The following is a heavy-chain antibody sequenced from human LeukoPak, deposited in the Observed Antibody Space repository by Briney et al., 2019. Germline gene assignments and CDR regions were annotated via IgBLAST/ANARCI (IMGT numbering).Heavy chain of an antibody. CDR3: AKDWRYCSSTSCSI. V-gene: IGHV3-33*06. D-gene: IGHD2-2*01. CDR1: GFTFSSYG. Sequence: PGRSLRLSCAASGFTFSSYGMHWVRQAPGKGLEWVAVIWYDGSNKYYADSVKGRFTISRDNSKNTLYLQMNSLRAEDTAVYYCAKDWRYCSSTSCSIWGQGTLVTVSS. J-gene: IGHJ4*02. CDR2: IWYDGSNK.